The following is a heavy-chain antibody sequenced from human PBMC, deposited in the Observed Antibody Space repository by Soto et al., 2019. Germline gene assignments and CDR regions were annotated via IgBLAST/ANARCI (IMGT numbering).Heavy chain of an antibody. CDR3: ARARIGPGSESPNWFDP. CDR2: ISAYNGNT. V-gene: IGHV1-18*01. CDR1: GYTFTRDR. D-gene: IGHD3-10*01. Sequence: ASVKGYCKASGYTFTRDRISWVRQAPGQGLEWMGWISAYNGNTNYAQKLQGRVTMTTDTSTSTAYMELRSLRSDDTAVYYCARARIGPGSESPNWFDPWGQGTLVP. J-gene: IGHJ5*02.